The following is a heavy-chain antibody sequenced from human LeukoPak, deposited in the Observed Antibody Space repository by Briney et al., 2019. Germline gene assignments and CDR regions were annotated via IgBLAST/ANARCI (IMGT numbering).Heavy chain of an antibody. Sequence: ASVKVSCKASGYTFTSYGISWVRQAPGQGLEWMGWISAYNGNTNYAQKLQGRVTMTTDTSTSTAYMEPRSLRSDDTAVYYCARDRSPIVVVVAAKRRAFDIWGQGTMVTVSS. J-gene: IGHJ3*02. D-gene: IGHD2-15*01. CDR3: ARDRSPIVVVVAAKRRAFDI. CDR1: GYTFTSYG. V-gene: IGHV1-18*01. CDR2: ISAYNGNT.